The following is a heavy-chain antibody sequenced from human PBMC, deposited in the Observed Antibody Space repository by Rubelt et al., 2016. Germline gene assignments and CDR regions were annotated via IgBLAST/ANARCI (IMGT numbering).Heavy chain of an antibody. D-gene: IGHD6-6*01. CDR1: GYTFTSYG. J-gene: IGHJ6*02. Sequence: QVQLVQSGAEVKKPGASVKVSCKASGYTFTSYGISWVRLAPGQGLEWMGRINPNSGGTNYVQELQGRVTMTRDTSISTDYMERSRLGSEDTAVDYCAREYSSSSVYGMDVWGQGTTVTVSS. CDR2: INPNSGGT. CDR3: AREYSSSSVYGMDV. V-gene: IGHV1-2*06.